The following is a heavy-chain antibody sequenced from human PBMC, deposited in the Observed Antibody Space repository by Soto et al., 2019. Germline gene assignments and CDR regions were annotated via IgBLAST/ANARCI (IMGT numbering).Heavy chain of an antibody. Sequence: EVQLLESGGGLVQPGGSPRLSCAASRFTFSDYAMNWVRQAPGKGLEWVSVVSGSGRITHYADSAKGRFTVSRDNYNNMLFLQMNNLRVEDTAVYYCAKGGFSSSSAFDYWGRGTLVTVSS. V-gene: IGHV3-23*01. CDR2: VSGSGRIT. J-gene: IGHJ4*02. CDR1: RFTFSDYA. D-gene: IGHD2-2*01. CDR3: AKGGFSSSSAFDY.